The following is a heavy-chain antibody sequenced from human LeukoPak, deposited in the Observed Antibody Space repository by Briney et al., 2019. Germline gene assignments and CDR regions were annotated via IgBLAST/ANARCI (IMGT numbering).Heavy chain of an antibody. CDR3: ARGGYYGSGRYYFDS. CDR1: GFTFSSYG. CDR2: ISYDGSNK. V-gene: IGHV3-30*03. Sequence: GSLRLSCAASGFTFSSYGMHWVRQAPGKGLEWVAGISYDGSNKYYADSVKGRFTISRDDSKNTLYLQMNSLRAEDTAVYYCARGGYYGSGRYYFDSWGQGTLVTVSS. J-gene: IGHJ4*02. D-gene: IGHD3-3*01.